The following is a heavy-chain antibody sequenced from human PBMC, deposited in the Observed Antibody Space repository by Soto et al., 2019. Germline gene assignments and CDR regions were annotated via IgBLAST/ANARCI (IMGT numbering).Heavy chain of an antibody. V-gene: IGHV3-23*01. J-gene: IGHJ4*02. CDR1: GFTFNNYA. D-gene: IGHD3-22*01. CDR2: ISVSGGTT. CDR3: AKGLYYYDSSGYRLFDY. Sequence: EVQLLESGGGLVQPGGSLRLSCAASGFTFNNYALTWVRQVPGKGLEWVSTISVSGGTTYYADSVKGRFTISRDNSKKTFYLQMNSLRAEDTAVYYCAKGLYYYDSSGYRLFDYWGQGTLVTVSS.